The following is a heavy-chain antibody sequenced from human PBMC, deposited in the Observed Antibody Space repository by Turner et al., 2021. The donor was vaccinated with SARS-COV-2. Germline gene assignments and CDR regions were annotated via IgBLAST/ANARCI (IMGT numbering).Heavy chain of an antibody. CDR1: GYTFSSYY. J-gene: IGHJ4*02. CDR2: FNPSGGGT. D-gene: IGHD2-21*02. Sequence: QVQLVQSGAEAKKPGASVKISCRTSGYTFSSYYIHWVRQAPGQGLEWMGIFNPSGGGTSYAQNFQDRVTMTSDTSTSTVYMELSSLGSEDTAVYYCATGYAYCGADCSIDYWGQGTLVTVSS. V-gene: IGHV1-46*01. CDR3: ATGYAYCGADCSIDY.